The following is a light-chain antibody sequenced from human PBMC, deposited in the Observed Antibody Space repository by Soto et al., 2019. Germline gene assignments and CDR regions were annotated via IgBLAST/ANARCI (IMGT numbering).Light chain of an antibody. Sequence: QSALTQPRSVSGSPGQSVTISCTGTSSDVGGYNYVSWYQQYPDRAPKVIIYDVSEWPSGVPDRFSGSKSGNTASLTISGLQAEDEADYYCCSYAGSYTYVFGSGTKLTVL. CDR3: CSYAGSYTYV. CDR2: DVS. CDR1: SSDVGGYNY. J-gene: IGLJ1*01. V-gene: IGLV2-11*01.